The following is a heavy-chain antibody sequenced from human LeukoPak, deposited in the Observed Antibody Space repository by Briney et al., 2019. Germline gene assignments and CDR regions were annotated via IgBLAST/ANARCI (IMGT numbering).Heavy chain of an antibody. CDR2: ISYDGSNK. Sequence: PGRSLRLSCAASGFTFSSYGMHWVRQAPGKGLEWVAVISYDGSNKYYADSVKGRFTISRDNSKNTLYLQMNSLRAEDTAVYYCAKNGRRATIRQHFDYWGQGTLVTVSS. J-gene: IGHJ4*02. D-gene: IGHD5-12*01. V-gene: IGHV3-30*18. CDR1: GFTFSSYG. CDR3: AKNGRRATIRQHFDY.